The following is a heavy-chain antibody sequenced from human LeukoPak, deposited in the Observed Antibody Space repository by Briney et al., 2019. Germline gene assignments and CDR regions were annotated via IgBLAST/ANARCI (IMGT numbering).Heavy chain of an antibody. CDR1: GFTFNTYT. D-gene: IGHD5-24*01. Sequence: PGGSLRLSCAASGFTFNTYTMNWVRQAPGKGLEWVSYISGSSGIIDYADSVRGRFTISRDNAKNSLYLQMNSLRAEDTAVYYCARDRQLRQNGLRQYNWFDPWGQGTLVTVSS. V-gene: IGHV3-48*01. J-gene: IGHJ5*02. CDR3: ARDRQLRQNGLRQYNWFDP. CDR2: ISGSSGII.